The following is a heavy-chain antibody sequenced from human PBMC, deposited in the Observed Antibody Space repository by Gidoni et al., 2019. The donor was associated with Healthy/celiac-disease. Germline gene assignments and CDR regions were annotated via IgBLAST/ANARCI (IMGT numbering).Heavy chain of an antibody. J-gene: IGHJ4*02. V-gene: IGHV3-23*01. CDR2: IRGSGGST. CDR3: AKDIGGGDY. Sequence: GVTISSYGRSWVRQAQGKGLEGVSAIRGSGGSTYYADSVRGRFTISRDNSKNTLYLQMNSLRAEDTAVYYCAKDIGGGDYWGQGTLVTVSS. D-gene: IGHD1-26*01. CDR1: GVTISSYG.